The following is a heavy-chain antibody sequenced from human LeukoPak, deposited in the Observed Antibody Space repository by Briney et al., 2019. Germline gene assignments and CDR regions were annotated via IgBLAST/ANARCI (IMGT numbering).Heavy chain of an antibody. CDR2: INPNSGGT. V-gene: IGHV1-2*02. D-gene: IGHD3-22*01. CDR1: GYTFTGYY. Sequence: ASVKVSCKASGYTFTGYYMHWVRQAPGQGLEWMGWINPNSGGTNYAQKFQGRVTMTTDTSISTAYMELSRLGSDDTAVYYCARRYYYDTSAQALDPWGQGTLVTVSS. J-gene: IGHJ5*02. CDR3: ARRYYYDTSAQALDP.